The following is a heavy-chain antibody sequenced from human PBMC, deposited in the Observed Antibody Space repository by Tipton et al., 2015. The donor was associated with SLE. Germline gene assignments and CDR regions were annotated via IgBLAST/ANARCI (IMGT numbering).Heavy chain of an antibody. V-gene: IGHV3-13*01. Sequence: GSLRLSCTASGFTFSSYDMHWVRQSKGKGLEWVSNIGTTGDTYYSGSVKGRFTISRDNVRKSLYLQMNSLTVEDTAVYYCARDRYRDFDFFGEWGLDTLVSVSS. CDR1: GFTFSSYD. CDR3: ARDRYRDFDFFGE. D-gene: IGHD4-17*01. CDR2: IGTTGDT. J-gene: IGHJ1*01.